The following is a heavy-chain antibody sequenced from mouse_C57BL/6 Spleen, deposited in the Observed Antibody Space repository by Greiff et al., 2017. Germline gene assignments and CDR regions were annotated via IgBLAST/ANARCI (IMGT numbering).Heavy chain of an antibody. Sequence: QVQLKESGAELVRPGASVKISCKASGYAFSSSWMNWVKQRPGKGLEWIGRIDPEDGDTNYNGKFKGKATLTADKSSSTAYMQLSSLTSEDCAVYYCARRYGSNGEAMGYWGQGTSVTVSS. CDR2: IDPEDGDT. D-gene: IGHD1-1*01. CDR1: GYAFSSSW. V-gene: IGHV1-82*01. CDR3: ARRYGSNGEAMGY. J-gene: IGHJ4*01.